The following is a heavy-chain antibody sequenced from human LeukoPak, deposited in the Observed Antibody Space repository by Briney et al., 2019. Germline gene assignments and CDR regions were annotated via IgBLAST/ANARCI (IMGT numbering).Heavy chain of an antibody. CDR2: ISSSSSYI. J-gene: IGHJ4*02. Sequence: GGSLRLSCAASGFTFSSYSMNWVRQAPGKGLEWVSSISSSSSYIYYADSVKGRFTISRDNAKNSLHLQMNSLRAEDTAVYYCASYFWSGYTLGYWGQGTLVTVSS. D-gene: IGHD3-3*01. CDR1: GFTFSSYS. CDR3: ASYFWSGYTLGY. V-gene: IGHV3-21*01.